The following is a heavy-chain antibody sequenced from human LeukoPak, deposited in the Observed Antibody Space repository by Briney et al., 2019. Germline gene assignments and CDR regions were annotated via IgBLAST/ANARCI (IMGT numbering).Heavy chain of an antibody. V-gene: IGHV5-51*01. CDR3: ARDSYDSSGFYPGSRWFDP. CDR2: IFPGDSDT. Sequence: GESLKISCKASGYNFTNYWIGWVRQTPGKGLEWMGIIFPGDSDTTYSPSFEGQVTISADKSVNTAYLQWRSLKASDTAIYYCARDSYDSSGFYPGSRWFDPWGQGTLVTVSS. D-gene: IGHD3-22*01. J-gene: IGHJ5*02. CDR1: GYNFTNYW.